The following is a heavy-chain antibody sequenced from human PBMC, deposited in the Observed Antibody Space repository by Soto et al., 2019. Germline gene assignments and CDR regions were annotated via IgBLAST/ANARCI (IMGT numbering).Heavy chain of an antibody. CDR1: GDSISSNY. V-gene: IGHV4-59*01. CDR2: ISNSGYT. J-gene: IGHJ4*02. Sequence: SETLSLTCTVSGDSISSNYWSWIRQPPGKGLEWIGYISNSGYTNYNPSLKSRVTISVDTSKNQFSLKLSSVTAAATAVYYCARKNDYYDYWGQGTRVTVSS. CDR3: ARKNDYYDY.